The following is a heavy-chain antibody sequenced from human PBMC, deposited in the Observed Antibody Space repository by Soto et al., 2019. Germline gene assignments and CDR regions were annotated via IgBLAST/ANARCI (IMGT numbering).Heavy chain of an antibody. CDR1: GFTFSSYG. CDR2: IWYDGSNK. D-gene: IGHD5-18*01. Sequence: GGSLRLSCAASGFTFSSYGMHWVRQAPGKGLEWVAVIWYDGSNKYYADSVKGRFTISRDNSKNTLYLQMNSLRAEDTAVYYCARVEDTTMVAYHDAFDIWGQGTMVTVS. J-gene: IGHJ3*02. V-gene: IGHV3-33*01. CDR3: ARVEDTTMVAYHDAFDI.